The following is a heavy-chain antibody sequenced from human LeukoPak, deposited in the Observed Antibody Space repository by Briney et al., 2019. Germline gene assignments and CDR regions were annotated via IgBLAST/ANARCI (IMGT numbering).Heavy chain of an antibody. J-gene: IGHJ5*02. CDR2: IYYSGST. CDR1: GGSISSGGFY. Sequence: SSETLSLTCTVSGGSISSGGFYWSWIRQHPGKGLEWIGYIYYSGSTYYNPSLKSRVTISVDTSKNQFSLKLSSVTAADTAVYYCARGGDSSGYFPVKKPIGRLPNHWGQGTLVTVSS. CDR3: ARGGDSSGYFPVKKPIGRLPNH. D-gene: IGHD3-22*01. V-gene: IGHV4-31*03.